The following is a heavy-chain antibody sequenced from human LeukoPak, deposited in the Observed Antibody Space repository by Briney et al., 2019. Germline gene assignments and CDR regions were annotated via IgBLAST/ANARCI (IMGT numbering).Heavy chain of an antibody. CDR1: GGSFSGYY. D-gene: IGHD5-18*01. V-gene: IGHV4-34*01. Sequence: PSETLSLTCAVYGGSFSGYYWSWIRQPPGKGLEWIGEINHSGSTNYNPSLKSRVTISVDTSKNQFSLKLSSVTAADTAVYYYARASWIQLWYDYWGQGTLVTVSS. CDR2: INHSGST. J-gene: IGHJ4*02. CDR3: ARASWIQLWYDY.